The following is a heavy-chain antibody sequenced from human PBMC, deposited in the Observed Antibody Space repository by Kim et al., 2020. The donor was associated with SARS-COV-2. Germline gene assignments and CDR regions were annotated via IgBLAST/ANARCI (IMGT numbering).Heavy chain of an antibody. Sequence: GGSLRLSCAASGFTFSTYALHWVRQAPGRGLEWVAVISYDGTNEYYAASVKGRFTVSRDIFKDTLYLQMNSLRTDDTAVYYCARDSRDRYNPHWYFDLWGRGTLVPVP. CDR1: GFTFSTYA. V-gene: IGHV3-30*14. CDR3: ARDSRDRYNPHWYFDL. D-gene: IGHD6-13*01. CDR2: ISYDGTNE. J-gene: IGHJ2*01.